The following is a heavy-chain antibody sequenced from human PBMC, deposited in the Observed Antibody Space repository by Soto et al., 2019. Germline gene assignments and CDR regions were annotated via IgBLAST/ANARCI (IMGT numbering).Heavy chain of an antibody. J-gene: IGHJ4*02. V-gene: IGHV1-46*01. CDR3: ARDRYCGGDCRTYYFDY. CDR2: INPSGGST. CDR1: GYTFTSYY. D-gene: IGHD2-21*02. Sequence: ASVKVSCKASGYTFTSYYMHWVRQAPGQGLEWMGIINPSGGSTSYAQKFQGRVTMTRDTSTSTVCMELSSLRSEDTAVYYCARDRYCGGDCRTYYFDYWGQGTLVTVSS.